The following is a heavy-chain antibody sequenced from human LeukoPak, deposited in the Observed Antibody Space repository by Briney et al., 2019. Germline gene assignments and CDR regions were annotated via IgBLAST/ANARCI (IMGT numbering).Heavy chain of an antibody. Sequence: GGSLRLSCAASGVTFSSYEMNWGRQAPGKGLEGVSYISSSGSTIYYADSVKGRFTISRDNAKNSLYLQMNSVRAEDTAVYYCAELGITMIGGVWGKGTTVTISS. V-gene: IGHV3-48*03. CDR2: ISSSGSTI. D-gene: IGHD3-10*02. CDR3: AELGITMIGGV. CDR1: GVTFSSYE. J-gene: IGHJ6*04.